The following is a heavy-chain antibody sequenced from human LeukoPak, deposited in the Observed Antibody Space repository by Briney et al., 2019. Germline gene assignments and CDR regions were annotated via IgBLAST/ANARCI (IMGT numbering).Heavy chain of an antibody. J-gene: IGHJ4*02. V-gene: IGHV3-21*01. CDR1: GFTFSSYS. D-gene: IGHD3-22*01. CDR3: ARGNLYYDSSGFDY. CDR2: ISSLYI. Sequence: KTGGSLRLSCAASGFTFSSYSMNWVRQAPGKGLEWVSSISSLYIYYADSVKGRFTISRDNAKKSLYVQINSLRAEDTAVYYCARGNLYYDSSGFDYWGQGTLVIVSS.